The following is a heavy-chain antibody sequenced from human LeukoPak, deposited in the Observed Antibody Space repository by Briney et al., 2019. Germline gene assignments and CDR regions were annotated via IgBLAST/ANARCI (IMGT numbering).Heavy chain of an antibody. CDR2: IIPIFGTA. V-gene: IGHV1-69*13. CDR3: AGLGDYGDYPFDY. D-gene: IGHD4-17*01. CDR1: GGTFSSYA. J-gene: IGHJ4*02. Sequence: ASVTVSCKASGGTFSSYAISWVRQAPGQGLEWMGGIIPIFGTANYAQKFQGRVTITADESTSTAYMELSSLRSEDTAVYYCAGLGDYGDYPFDYWGQGTLVTVSS.